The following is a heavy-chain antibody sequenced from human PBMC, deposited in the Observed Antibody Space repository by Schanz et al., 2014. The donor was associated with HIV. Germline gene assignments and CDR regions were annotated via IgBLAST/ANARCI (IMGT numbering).Heavy chain of an antibody. D-gene: IGHD4-4*01. CDR1: GGSFNGYF. CDR2: INQSGNI. Sequence: QVQLQQWGAGLVRSSETLSLTCAVYGGSFNGYFWTWIRQSPGKGLEWIGEINQSGNINYNPPLKGRLTMSVDTSKRQFSLNLTSVTAADTAVFYCARELLTTVTPSFDSWGQGILVTVSS. CDR3: ARELLTTVTPSFDS. J-gene: IGHJ4*02. V-gene: IGHV4-34*02.